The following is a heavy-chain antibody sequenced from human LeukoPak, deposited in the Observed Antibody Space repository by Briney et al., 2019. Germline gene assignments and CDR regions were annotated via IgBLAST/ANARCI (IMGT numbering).Heavy chain of an antibody. D-gene: IGHD1-1*01. V-gene: IGHV3-11*01. Sequence: PGGSLRLSCAASGFTFSDYYMGWIRQAPGKGLEWISYITSNGNSVYYAASVKGRFTISRDNAKNSLYLQMNSLRAEDTAVYYCARGRIWTFDYWGQGTLVTVSS. J-gene: IGHJ4*02. CDR3: ARGRIWTFDY. CDR2: ITSNGNSV. CDR1: GFTFSDYY.